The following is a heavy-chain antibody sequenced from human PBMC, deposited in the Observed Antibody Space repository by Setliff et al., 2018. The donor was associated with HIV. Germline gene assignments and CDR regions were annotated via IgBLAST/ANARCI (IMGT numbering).Heavy chain of an antibody. J-gene: IGHJ3*02. V-gene: IGHV3-30*02. Sequence: PGGSLRLSCAASGFSFSSYGMHWVRQAPGKGLEWVAGIWYDGNNKYYEDSVKGRFTISRDNSKNTVHLQMNSLRVEDTAVYYCAKELGGSGIDAFDIWGQGTMVTV. CDR1: GFSFSSYG. CDR3: AKELGGSGIDAFDI. D-gene: IGHD3-10*01. CDR2: IWYDGNNK.